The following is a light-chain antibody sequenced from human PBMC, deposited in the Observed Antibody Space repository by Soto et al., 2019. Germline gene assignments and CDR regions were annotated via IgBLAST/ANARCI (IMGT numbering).Light chain of an antibody. V-gene: IGLV2-14*01. CDR2: DVS. Sequence: QSALTQPASVSGSPGQSITISCTGTSSDVGGYNYVSWYQQHPGKAPKLMIYDVSNRPSGVSNRFSGSKSGNTASLTISGLQAEDEAHYYCSSYTTSGSLVFGGGTQLTVL. CDR1: SSDVGGYNY. J-gene: IGLJ2*01. CDR3: SSYTTSGSLV.